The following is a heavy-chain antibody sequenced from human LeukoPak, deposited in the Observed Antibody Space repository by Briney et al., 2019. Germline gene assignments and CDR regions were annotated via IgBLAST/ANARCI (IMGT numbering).Heavy chain of an antibody. D-gene: IGHD1-26*01. CDR1: GGSISTYY. CDR3: ARDGRYYYAFDI. V-gene: IGHV4-59*12. CDR2: IYYSGTT. J-gene: IGHJ3*02. Sequence: SETLSLTCTVSGGSISTYYWSWIRQPPGKGLEWIGYIYYSGTTYYNPSLKSRVTISVDTSKNQFSLKLSSLTAADTAVYYCARDGRYYYAFDIWGQGTMVTVSS.